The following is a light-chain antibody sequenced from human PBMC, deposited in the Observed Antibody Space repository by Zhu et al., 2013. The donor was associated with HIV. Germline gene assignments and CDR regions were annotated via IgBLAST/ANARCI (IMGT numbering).Light chain of an antibody. J-gene: IGLJ1*01. CDR1: SSDVGSHNL. CDR2: EVS. Sequence: QSALTQAASVSGSPGQSITISCTGTSSDVGSHNLVSWYQHHPGKAPKLMIYEVSNRPSGVSNRFSVSKSGNTASLTISGLQAEDEADYYCSSYTSSSTPYVFGTGTKVTVL. CDR3: SSYTSSSTPYV. V-gene: IGLV2-14*02.